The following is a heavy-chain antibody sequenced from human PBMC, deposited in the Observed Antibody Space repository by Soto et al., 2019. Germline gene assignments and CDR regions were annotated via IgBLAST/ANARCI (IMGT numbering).Heavy chain of an antibody. V-gene: IGHV4-39*01. Sequence: QLQLQESGPGLVKPSETLSLTCTVSGGSITSSSSSWDWIRQPPGKGLEWIGSVYYSGTTYYNPSLKSRVTISVDTSKNQFSLKLSSVTAPDTAVYYCARLSDGGWFDPWGQGTLVTVSS. J-gene: IGHJ5*02. CDR3: ARLSDGGWFDP. CDR2: VYYSGTT. D-gene: IGHD3-16*01. CDR1: GGSITSSSSS.